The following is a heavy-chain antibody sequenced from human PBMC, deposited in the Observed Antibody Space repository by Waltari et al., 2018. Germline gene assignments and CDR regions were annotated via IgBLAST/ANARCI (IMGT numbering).Heavy chain of an antibody. Sequence: QVQLGQSGAEVKKPGAAVKVSCTASGYTFTRSDMHWVRQAPVQRLEWMGWINAGNGNTKYSQEFQGRVTITRDTAASTAYMELSSLRSEDMAVYYCARGGVGNTILNWFDPWGQGTLVTVSS. CDR1: GYTFTRSD. D-gene: IGHD2-2*02. CDR2: INAGNGNT. V-gene: IGHV1-3*03. J-gene: IGHJ5*02. CDR3: ARGGVGNTILNWFDP.